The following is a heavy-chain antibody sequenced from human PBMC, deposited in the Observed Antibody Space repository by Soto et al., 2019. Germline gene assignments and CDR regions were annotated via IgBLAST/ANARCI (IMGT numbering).Heavy chain of an antibody. D-gene: IGHD2-15*01. J-gene: IGHJ6*02. Sequence: QVQLVQSGAEVKKPGSSVKVSCKASGGTFSSYTISWVRQAPGQGLEWMGRIIPILGIANYAQKFQGRVTITADKSTSTAYMGLSSLRSEDTAVYYCARGGYCSGGSCFSIYYYYGMDVWGQGTTVTVSS. V-gene: IGHV1-69*02. CDR3: ARGGYCSGGSCFSIYYYYGMDV. CDR2: IIPILGIA. CDR1: GGTFSSYT.